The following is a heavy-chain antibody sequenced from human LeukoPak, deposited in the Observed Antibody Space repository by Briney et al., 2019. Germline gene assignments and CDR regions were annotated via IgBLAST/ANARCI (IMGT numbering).Heavy chain of an antibody. J-gene: IGHJ4*02. CDR2: IYYSGST. V-gene: IGHV4-59*01. Sequence: SETLSLTCTVSGVSISSYCWSWIRQPPGKGLEWIGYIYYSGSTNYNPSLKSRVTISVDTSKNQFSLKLSSVTAADTAVYYCARGTAMVTNFDYWGQGTLVTVSS. D-gene: IGHD5-18*01. CDR1: GVSISSYC. CDR3: ARGTAMVTNFDY.